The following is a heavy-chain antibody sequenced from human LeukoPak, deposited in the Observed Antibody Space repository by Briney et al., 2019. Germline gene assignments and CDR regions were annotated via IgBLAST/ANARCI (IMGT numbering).Heavy chain of an antibody. CDR3: ARGGGTHDYGGNRDAFDI. CDR2: INPSGGST. D-gene: IGHD4-23*01. V-gene: IGHV1-46*01. CDR1: GYTFVDFG. J-gene: IGHJ3*02. Sequence: ASVKVSCKASGYTFVDFGISWVRQAPGQGLEWMGIINPSGGSTSYAQKFQGRVTMTRDTSTSTVYMELSSLRSGDTAVYYCARGGGTHDYGGNRDAFDIWGQGTMVTVSS.